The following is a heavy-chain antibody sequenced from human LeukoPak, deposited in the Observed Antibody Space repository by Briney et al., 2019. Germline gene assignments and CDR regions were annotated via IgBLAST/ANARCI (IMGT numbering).Heavy chain of an antibody. V-gene: IGHV1-2*02. D-gene: IGHD2-2*01. CDR2: INPNSGGT. Sequence: VSVKVSCKASGYTFTGYYMHWVRQAPGQGLEWMGWINPNSGGTNYAQKFQGRVTMTRDTSISTAYMELSRLRSDDTAVYYCARDVTIVVVPAAMRLFDYWGQGTLVTVSS. J-gene: IGHJ4*02. CDR3: ARDVTIVVVPAAMRLFDY. CDR1: GYTFTGYY.